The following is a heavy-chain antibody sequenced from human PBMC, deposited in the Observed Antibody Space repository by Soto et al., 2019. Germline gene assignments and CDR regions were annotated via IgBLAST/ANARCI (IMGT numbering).Heavy chain of an antibody. J-gene: IGHJ6*02. V-gene: IGHV1-46*01. CDR1: GYTFTSYY. Sequence: ASVKVSCKASGYTFTSYYMHWVRQAPGQGLEWMGIINPSGGSTSYAQKFQGRVTMTRDTSTSTVYMELSSLRSEDTAVYYCARGSIAARPSYYYYGMDGWGQGTTVTVSS. CDR2: INPSGGST. D-gene: IGHD6-6*01. CDR3: ARGSIAARPSYYYYGMDG.